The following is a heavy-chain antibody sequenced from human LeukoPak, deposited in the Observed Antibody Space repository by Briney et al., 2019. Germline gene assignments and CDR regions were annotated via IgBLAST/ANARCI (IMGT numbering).Heavy chain of an antibody. Sequence: GASVKVSCKASGYTFTGYYMHWVRQAPGQGLEWMGWINPNNDVTNYVQRFQGRVTMTRDTSINTAYMELSRLRSDDTAVYYCAEVMAGTVAFDIWGQGTLVTVSS. D-gene: IGHD6-19*01. CDR1: GYTFTGYY. CDR2: INPNNDVT. J-gene: IGHJ3*02. CDR3: AEVMAGTVAFDI. V-gene: IGHV1-2*02.